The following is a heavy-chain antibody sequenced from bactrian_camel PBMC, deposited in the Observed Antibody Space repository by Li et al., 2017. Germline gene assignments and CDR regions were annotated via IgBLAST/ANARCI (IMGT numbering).Heavy chain of an antibody. V-gene: IGHV3S54*01. J-gene: IGHJ4*01. Sequence: VQLVESGGGSVQAGGSLTLSCAASGIISSLYCMGWFRQVPDKPREAVAAIYHGADSTYYADSVKGRFDISQDNAKNTLYLQMSSLKPEDTAMYYCKTVCRGRDFWGQGTQVTVS. CDR1: GIISSLYC. CDR3: KTVCRGRDF. CDR2: IYHGADST.